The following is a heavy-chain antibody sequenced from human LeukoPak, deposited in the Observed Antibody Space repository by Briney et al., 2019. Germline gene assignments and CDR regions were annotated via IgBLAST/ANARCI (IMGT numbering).Heavy chain of an antibody. Sequence: ASVTVSCKASGGTFSSYAISWVRQAPGQGLEWMGGIIPIFGTANYAQKSQGRVTITADESTSTAYMELSSLRSEDTAVYYCARDMSYYDFWSGSPTYYYYGMDVWGQGTTVTVSS. CDR2: IIPIFGTA. D-gene: IGHD3-3*01. J-gene: IGHJ6*02. CDR1: GGTFSSYA. CDR3: ARDMSYYDFWSGSPTYYYYGMDV. V-gene: IGHV1-69*13.